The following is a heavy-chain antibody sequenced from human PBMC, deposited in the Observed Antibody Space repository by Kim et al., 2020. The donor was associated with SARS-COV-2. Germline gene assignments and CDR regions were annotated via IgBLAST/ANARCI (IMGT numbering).Heavy chain of an antibody. CDR2: INAGNGNT. V-gene: IGHV1-3*01. J-gene: IGHJ2*01. D-gene: IGHD3-10*01. CDR3: AREYTTNYYGSGSYSPAKYYWYFDL. CDR1: GYTFTIYA. Sequence: ASVKVSCKASGYTFTIYAMHWVRQAPGQRLEWMGWINAGNGNTKYSQKFQGRVTITRDTSASTAYMELSSLRSEDTAVYYCAREYTTNYYGSGSYSPAKYYWYFDLWGRGTLVTVSS.